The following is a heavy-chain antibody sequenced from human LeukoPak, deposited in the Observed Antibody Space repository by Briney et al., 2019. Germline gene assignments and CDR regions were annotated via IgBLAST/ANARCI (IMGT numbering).Heavy chain of an antibody. D-gene: IGHD5-24*01. V-gene: IGHV1-46*01. CDR3: ARDGEMATITVFWDYYYMDV. J-gene: IGHJ6*03. CDR2: INPSSGST. CDR1: GYTFTSYY. Sequence: ASVKVSCKASGYTFTSYYMHWVRQAPGQGLEWMGIINPSSGSTSYAQKFQGRVTMTRDMSTSTVYMELSSLRSEDTAVYYCARDGEMATITVFWDYYYMDVWGKGTTVTVSS.